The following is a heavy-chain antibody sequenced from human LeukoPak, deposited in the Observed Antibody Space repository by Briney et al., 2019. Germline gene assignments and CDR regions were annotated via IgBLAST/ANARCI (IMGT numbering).Heavy chain of an antibody. V-gene: IGHV3-30*18. J-gene: IGHJ4*02. D-gene: IGHD3-10*01. CDR1: GFTFSSYG. Sequence: PGGSLRLSCAASGFTFSSYGMHWVRQAPGKGLEWLAVISYDGSNKYYADSVKGRFTISRDNSKNTLYLQMNSLRAEDTAVYYCVKDSWLTMVRGVGDYWGQGTLVTVSS. CDR2: ISYDGSNK. CDR3: VKDSWLTMVRGVGDY.